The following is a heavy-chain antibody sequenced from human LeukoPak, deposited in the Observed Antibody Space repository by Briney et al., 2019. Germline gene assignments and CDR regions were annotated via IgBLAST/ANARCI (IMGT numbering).Heavy chain of an antibody. CDR2: ISSSGSTR. D-gene: IGHD3-10*01. CDR1: GCTFSYYY. CDR3: ARGPGAPGSYYYSYGMDV. Sequence: PGGSMRLSRAAAGCTFSYYYMSWIRQAPGKGLELVSYISSSGSTRYYADSVKGRFTISRDNAKNSLYLQMNRLRAEDTAVYYCARGPGAPGSYYYSYGMDVWGQGTTVTVSS. V-gene: IGHV3-11*01. J-gene: IGHJ6*02.